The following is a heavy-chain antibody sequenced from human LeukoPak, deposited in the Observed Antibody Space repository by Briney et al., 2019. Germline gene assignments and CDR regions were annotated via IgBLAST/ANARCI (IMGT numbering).Heavy chain of an antibody. J-gene: IGHJ4*02. CDR3: TRLMATTFDC. V-gene: IGHV3-73*01. CDR1: GFTFSGSA. CDR2: IRSKANSYAT. D-gene: IGHD5-24*01. Sequence: GGSLRLSCAASGFTFSGSAMHWVRQASGKGLEWVGRIRSKANSYATAYAASVKGRFTISRDDSKNTAYLQMNSLKTEDTAVYNCTRLMATTFDCWGQGTLVTVSS.